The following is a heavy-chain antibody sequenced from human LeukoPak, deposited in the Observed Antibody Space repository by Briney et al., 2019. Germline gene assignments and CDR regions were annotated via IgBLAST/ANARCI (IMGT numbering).Heavy chain of an antibody. CDR3: ARDNGRYYYGMDV. Sequence: SETPSLTCTVPGGSISSYYWSWIRQHPGKGLEWIGYIYYSGSTNYNPSLKSRVTISVDTSKNQFYLTLSSVTAADTAVYYCARDNGRYYYGMDVWGKGTTVTVSS. V-gene: IGHV4-59*01. CDR2: IYYSGST. J-gene: IGHJ6*04. CDR1: GGSISSYY.